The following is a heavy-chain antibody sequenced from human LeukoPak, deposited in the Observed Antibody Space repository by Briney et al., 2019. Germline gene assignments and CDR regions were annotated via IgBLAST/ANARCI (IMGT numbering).Heavy chain of an antibody. CDR2: IYTSGST. V-gene: IGHV4-4*07. Sequence: SETLSLTCTVSGGSISSYYWSWIRQPAGKGLEWIGRIYTSGSTNYNPSLKSRVTMSVDTSKNQFSLKLSSETAADTAVYYCARAHILTGYSDDAFDIWGQGTMVTVSS. CDR3: ARAHILTGYSDDAFDI. D-gene: IGHD3-9*01. CDR1: GGSISSYY. J-gene: IGHJ3*02.